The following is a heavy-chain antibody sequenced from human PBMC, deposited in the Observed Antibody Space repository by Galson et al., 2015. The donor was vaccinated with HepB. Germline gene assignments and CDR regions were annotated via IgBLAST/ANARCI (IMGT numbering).Heavy chain of an antibody. CDR2: IDSTRAYI. CDR1: GFMFGTYS. D-gene: IGHD2-2*01. V-gene: IGHV3-21*06. J-gene: IGHJ6*02. CDR3: ARVHEIYGQSYKYRYGLDV. Sequence: SLRLSCAASGFMFGTYSMNWVRQTPGKGLEWLAFIDSTRAYIYYADSVMGRFTISRDNSKNSLYLQMNSLRAEDTAVYFCARVHEIYGQSYKYRYGLDVWGQRTHVTVSS.